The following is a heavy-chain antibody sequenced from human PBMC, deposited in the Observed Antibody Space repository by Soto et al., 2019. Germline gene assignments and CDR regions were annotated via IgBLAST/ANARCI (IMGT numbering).Heavy chain of an antibody. CDR2: IYYSGST. Sequence: PSETLSLTCTVSGGSISSYYWSWIRQPPGKGLEWIGYIYYSGSTNYNPSLKSRVTISVDTSKNQFSLKLSSVTAADTAVYYCARGSVVAATYFDYWGQGTLVTVSS. CDR3: ARGSVVAATYFDY. CDR1: GGSISSYY. V-gene: IGHV4-59*01. J-gene: IGHJ4*02. D-gene: IGHD2-15*01.